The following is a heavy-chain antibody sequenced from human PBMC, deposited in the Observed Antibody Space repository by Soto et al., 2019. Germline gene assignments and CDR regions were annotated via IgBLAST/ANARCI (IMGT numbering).Heavy chain of an antibody. CDR1: GGSISSGGYY. V-gene: IGHV4-31*03. J-gene: IGHJ4*02. Sequence: QVQLQESGPGLVKPSQTLSLTCTVSGGSISSGGYYWSWIRQHPGKGLEWIGYIYYSGSTYYNPSLKSRVXXSXDXXKNQFSLKLSSVTAADTAVYYCARAGRYGDYVFDYWGQGTLVTVSS. CDR2: IYYSGST. CDR3: ARAGRYGDYVFDY. D-gene: IGHD4-17*01.